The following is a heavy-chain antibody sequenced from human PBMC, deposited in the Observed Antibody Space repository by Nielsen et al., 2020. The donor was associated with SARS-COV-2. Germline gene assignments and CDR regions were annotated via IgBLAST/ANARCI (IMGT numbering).Heavy chain of an antibody. CDR2: ISRSGSII. J-gene: IGHJ6*02. Sequence: GGSLRLSCVVSGFSFSDYSMSWIRQAPGKGLEWVSYISRSGSIIQHADSVKGRFTISRDNPKNSLYLQMNSLRAEDTAVYYCAREDDSSGYTYGMDVWGQGTTVTVSS. CDR1: GFSFSDYS. CDR3: AREDDSSGYTYGMDV. V-gene: IGHV3-11*04. D-gene: IGHD3-22*01.